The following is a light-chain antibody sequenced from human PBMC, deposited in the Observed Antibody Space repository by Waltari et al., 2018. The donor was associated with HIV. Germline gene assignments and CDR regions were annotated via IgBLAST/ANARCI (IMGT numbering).Light chain of an antibody. V-gene: IGKV2-28*01. Sequence: DIVMTQSPLSLPVTPGEPASISCRSSQSLLHSNGYNYLDWYLQKPGQSPQLLIYLGSNRASGVPGRVSGSGSGTDFTLKISRVEAEDVGVYYCMQALQTPTFGQGTKVEIK. CDR1: QSLLHSNGYNY. J-gene: IGKJ1*01. CDR3: MQALQTPT. CDR2: LGS.